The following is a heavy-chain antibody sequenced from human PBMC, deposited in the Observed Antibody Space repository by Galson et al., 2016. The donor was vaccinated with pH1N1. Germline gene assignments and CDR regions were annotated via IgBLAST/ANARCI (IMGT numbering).Heavy chain of an antibody. CDR3: ARGRIDSAGSGSYYSNYYYGMAV. CDR2: IYTSGST. Sequence: TLSLTCSASGDSMTSGFYYWSWIRQPAGKGLEYIGYIYTSGSTNYSPSLKSRLTISVDTSKNQVSLKLSSVTAADTAVYYCARGRIDSAGSGSYYSNYYYGMAVWGQGTTVTVS. V-gene: IGHV4-61*09. J-gene: IGHJ6*02. CDR1: GDSMTSGFYY. D-gene: IGHD3-10*01.